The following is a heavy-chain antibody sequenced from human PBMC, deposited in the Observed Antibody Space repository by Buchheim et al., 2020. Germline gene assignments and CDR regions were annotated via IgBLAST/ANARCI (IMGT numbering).Heavy chain of an antibody. V-gene: IGHV3-7*01. D-gene: IGHD1-1*01. CDR2: IKQDGSEK. Sequence: EVQLVESGGDLVQPGGSLRLSCAASGFSFSNYWMTWIRQAPGKGLEWVANIKQDGSEKFYVDSVKGRFTISRDNAKDSLYLQMTSLRVEDTAIYYCATNTGDDWGQGTL. CDR1: GFSFSNYW. J-gene: IGHJ4*02. CDR3: ATNTGDD.